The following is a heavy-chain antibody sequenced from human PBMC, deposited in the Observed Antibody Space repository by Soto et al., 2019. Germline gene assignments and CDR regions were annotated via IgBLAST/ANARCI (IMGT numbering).Heavy chain of an antibody. J-gene: IGHJ3*02. CDR3: AHELDGGGDAFDI. CDR2: IIPILGTA. D-gene: IGHD2-2*03. V-gene: IGHV1-69*13. Sequence: SVKVSCKASGGTFSSYAISWVRQAPGQGLEWMGGIIPILGTANYAQKFQGRVTITADESTSTAYMELSSLRSEDTAVYYCAHELDGGGDAFDIWGQGTMVTVSS. CDR1: GGTFSSYA.